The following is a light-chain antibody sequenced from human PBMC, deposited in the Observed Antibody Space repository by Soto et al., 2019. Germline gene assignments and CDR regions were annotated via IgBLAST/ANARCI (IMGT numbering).Light chain of an antibody. CDR2: GAS. CDR1: QSVSST. Sequence: IVMTQSPPVMTVSPGERATFSCRASQSVSSTLAWYQQKPGQAPRLLIYGASTRATGIPARFSGSGSGTEFTLTISSLQSEDFAVYYCQQYNNWPLTFGGGAKVDI. CDR3: QQYNNWPLT. J-gene: IGKJ4*01. V-gene: IGKV3-15*01.